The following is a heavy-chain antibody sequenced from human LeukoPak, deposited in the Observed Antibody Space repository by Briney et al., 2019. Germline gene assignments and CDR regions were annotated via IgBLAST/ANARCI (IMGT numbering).Heavy chain of an antibody. J-gene: IGHJ6*03. D-gene: IGHD3-9*01. CDR3: ARSSVLRYFDWAFYYYYMDV. CDR2: IYYSGST. V-gene: IGHV4-59*12. CDR1: GGSISSYY. Sequence: SETLSLTCTVSGGSISSYYWSWIRQPPGKGLEWIGYIYYSGSTNYNPSLKSRVTISVDTSKNQFSLKLSSVTAAGTAVYYCARSSVLRYFDWAFYYYYMDVWGKGTTVTVSS.